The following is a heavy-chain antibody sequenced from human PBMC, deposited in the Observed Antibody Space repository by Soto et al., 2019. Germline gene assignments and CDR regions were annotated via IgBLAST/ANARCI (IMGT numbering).Heavy chain of an antibody. CDR2: VFYGGIS. CDR3: AKGDILTS. D-gene: IGHD3-9*01. J-gene: IGHJ4*02. CDR1: GDSMSNYY. V-gene: IGHV4-59*01. Sequence: QVRLQESGPGLLKPSETLSLTCTVSGDSMSNYYWNWIRQSPGKGLEWIGYVFYGGISAYNPSLEGRATISVDMSKNQFSLRLTSVTAADTAVYYCAKGDILTSWGQGTLVTVSS.